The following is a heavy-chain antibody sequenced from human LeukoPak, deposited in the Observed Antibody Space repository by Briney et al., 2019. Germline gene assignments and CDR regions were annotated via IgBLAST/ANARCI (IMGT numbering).Heavy chain of an antibody. CDR2: ISGSGGST. CDR3: AKEGGYYDSSGRPPTY. D-gene: IGHD3-22*01. CDR1: GFTFSSHA. J-gene: IGHJ4*02. Sequence: GGSLRLSCAASGFTFSSHAMSWVRQAPGKGLEWVSAISGSGGSTYYADSVKGRFTISRDNSKNTLYLQMNSLRAEDTAVYYCAKEGGYYDSSGRPPTYWGQGTLVTVSS. V-gene: IGHV3-23*01.